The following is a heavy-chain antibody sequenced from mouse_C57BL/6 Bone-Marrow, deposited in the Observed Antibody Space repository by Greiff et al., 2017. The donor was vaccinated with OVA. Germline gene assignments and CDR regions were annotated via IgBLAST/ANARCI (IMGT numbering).Heavy chain of an antibody. CDR1: GFTFSSYG. J-gene: IGHJ1*03. CDR2: ISSGGSYT. V-gene: IGHV5-6*01. Sequence: EVQLVEPGGDLVKPGGSLKLSCAASGFTFSSYGMSWVRQTPDKRLEWVATISSGGSYTYYPDSVKGRFTISRDNANNTLYLQMSSLKSEGTAMYYWASPRRRVWYFAVWGTGTTVTVSS. CDR3: ASPRRRVWYFAV. D-gene: IGHD2-12*01.